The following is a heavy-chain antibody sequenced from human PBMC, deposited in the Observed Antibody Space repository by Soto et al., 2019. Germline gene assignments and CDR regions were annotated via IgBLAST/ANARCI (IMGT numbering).Heavy chain of an antibody. D-gene: IGHD3-22*01. V-gene: IGHV4-38-2*01. CDR1: GYSIGSGYY. CDR3: ARVGPWVPYYYDSSPYTFETWFDP. Sequence: PSETLSLPCAVSGYSIGSGYYWGWLRQPPGNGLEWIGSIYPGGSTYYNPSLNSRVTLSIDMSNNHVSLILNSVTAADTAVYYCARVGPWVPYYYDSSPYTFETWFDPLGQGTLVNVSS. J-gene: IGHJ5*02. CDR2: IYPGGST.